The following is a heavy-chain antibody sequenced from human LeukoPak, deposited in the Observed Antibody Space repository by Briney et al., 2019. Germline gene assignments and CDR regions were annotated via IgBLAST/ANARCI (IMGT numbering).Heavy chain of an antibody. V-gene: IGHV3-7*04. Sequence: GGSPRVFLAAPGFTLCRYWGGWGRRAPGEGGGGVATIKQEGREKYYVDSVTGRFTISRDNAKNSLYLQMNSLRAEDTAVYYCARGALDYDFWSDLRYYFDYWGQGTLVTVSS. CDR3: ARGALDYDFWSDLRYYFDY. J-gene: IGHJ4*02. CDR1: GFTLCRYW. CDR2: IKQEGREK. D-gene: IGHD3-3*01.